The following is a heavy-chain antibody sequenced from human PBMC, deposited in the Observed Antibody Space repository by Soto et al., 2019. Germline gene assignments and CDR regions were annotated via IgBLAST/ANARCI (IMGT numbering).Heavy chain of an antibody. Sequence: GASVKVSCEACGDTFTGYAMHWVRQAPGQRLEWMGRIIPILGIANYAQKFQGRVTITADKSTSTAYMELSSLRSEDTAVYYCARGGSSNLPLTDWFDPWGQGTLVTVSS. V-gene: IGHV1-69*04. D-gene: IGHD6-13*01. CDR3: ARGGSSNLPLTDWFDP. J-gene: IGHJ5*02. CDR1: GDTFTGYA. CDR2: IIPILGIA.